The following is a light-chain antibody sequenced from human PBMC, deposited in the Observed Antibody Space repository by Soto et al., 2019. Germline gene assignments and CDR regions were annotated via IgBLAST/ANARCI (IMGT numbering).Light chain of an antibody. V-gene: IGKV1-39*01. Sequence: DIQTTQSPSSLSASVGDRVTITCRTSDNIAKYLNWYQQKPGQVPKLLIVAASRLQSGVPTRFSGSGSGTDFTLTINNLQPEDFATYFCQESSSAPPWTFGEGTKVDIK. J-gene: IGKJ1*01. CDR3: QESSSAPPWT. CDR2: AAS. CDR1: DNIAKY.